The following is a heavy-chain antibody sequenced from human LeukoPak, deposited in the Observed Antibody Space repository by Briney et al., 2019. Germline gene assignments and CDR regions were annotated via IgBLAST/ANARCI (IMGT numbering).Heavy chain of an antibody. D-gene: IGHD3-22*01. J-gene: IGHJ4*02. V-gene: IGHV3-21*01. CDR1: GFSFSDYS. CDR2: ISSYSTYI. Sequence: GGSLRPSCAASGFSFSDYSMNWVRQAPGKGLEWVSFISSYSTYIYYADSLEGRFTISRDNAKNSLYLQMNSLRAEDTAVYYCARDSFAGYDSSGYSSYDYWGQGTLVTVSS. CDR3: ARDSFAGYDSSGYSSYDY.